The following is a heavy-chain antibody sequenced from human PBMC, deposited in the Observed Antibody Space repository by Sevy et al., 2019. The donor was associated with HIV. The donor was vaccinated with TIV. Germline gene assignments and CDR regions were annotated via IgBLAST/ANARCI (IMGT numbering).Heavy chain of an antibody. D-gene: IGHD3-10*01. CDR2: MRQDGSEK. CDR1: GFTFSNYW. CDR3: ARGIYGSGSRLGLGY. V-gene: IGHV3-7*01. J-gene: IGHJ4*02. Sequence: GGSLRLSCAVSGFTFSNYWMSWVRQAPGKGLEWVANMRQDGSEKYYVDSVKGRFTISRDNAKNSLYLQMNSLRAEDTAVYYCARGIYGSGSRLGLGYWGQGTLVTVSS.